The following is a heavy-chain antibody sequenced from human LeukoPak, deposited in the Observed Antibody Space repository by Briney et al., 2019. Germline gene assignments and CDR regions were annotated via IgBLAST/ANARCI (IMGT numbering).Heavy chain of an antibody. CDR2: INWNGGST. Sequence: GGSLRLSCAASGFTFDDYGMSWVRQAPGKGLEWVSGINWNGGSTGYADSVKGRFTISRDNAKNSLYLQMNSLRDEDTSVYYCARGYSFGTLGVQHWGQGTLVTVSS. CDR1: GFTFDDYG. V-gene: IGHV3-20*04. J-gene: IGHJ1*01. D-gene: IGHD5-18*01. CDR3: ARGYSFGTLGVQH.